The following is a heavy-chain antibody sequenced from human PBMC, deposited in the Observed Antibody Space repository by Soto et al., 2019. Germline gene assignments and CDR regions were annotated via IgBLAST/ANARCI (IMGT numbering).Heavy chain of an antibody. V-gene: IGHV3-74*01. D-gene: IGHD3-3*01. J-gene: IGHJ6*02. CDR3: AKDGQSGFWSGYYLDV. CDR1: GFTFSSYW. CDR2: ISIDGSRT. Sequence: GGSLRLSCAAFGFTFSSYWMHWVRQAPGKGLVWVSRISIDGSRTNYADSVKGRFTISRDNAKNTLYLQMNGLRAEDTAVYYCAKDGQSGFWSGYYLDVWGQGTTVTVSS.